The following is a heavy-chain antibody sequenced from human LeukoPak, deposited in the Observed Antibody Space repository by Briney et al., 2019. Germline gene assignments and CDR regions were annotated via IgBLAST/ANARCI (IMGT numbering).Heavy chain of an antibody. CDR1: GDSVSISSYY. CDR3: ARHIRGSTYLFDP. D-gene: IGHD1-7*01. V-gene: IGHV4-39*01. CDR2: IYYSGST. Sequence: PSGTLSLTCAVSGDSVSISSYYWGWIRQPPGKGLEWIGSIYYSGSTHYNPSLKSRVTISVDTSKNHFSLKLSSVTAADTAVYYCARHIRGSTYLFDPWGQGTLVTVSS. J-gene: IGHJ5*02.